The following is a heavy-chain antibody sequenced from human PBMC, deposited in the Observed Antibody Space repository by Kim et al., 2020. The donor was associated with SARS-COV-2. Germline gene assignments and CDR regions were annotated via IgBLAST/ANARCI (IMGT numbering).Heavy chain of an antibody. J-gene: IGHJ6*02. D-gene: IGHD2-8*01. CDR1: GGTFSSYA. CDR3: AVDTKPDYYYGMDV. V-gene: IGHV1-69*13. Sequence: SVKVSCKASGGTFSSYAISWVRQAPGQGLEWMGGIIPIFGTANYAQKFQGRVTITADESTSTAYMELSSLRSEDTAVYYCAVDTKPDYYYGMDVWGPGTTVTGSS. CDR2: IIPIFGTA.